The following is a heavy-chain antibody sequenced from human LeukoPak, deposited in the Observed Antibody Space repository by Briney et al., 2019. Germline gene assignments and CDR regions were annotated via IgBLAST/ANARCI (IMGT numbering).Heavy chain of an antibody. CDR2: ISGSGGST. D-gene: IGHD3-22*01. CDR3: ARVRDSSGYYPHTLDY. J-gene: IGHJ4*02. V-gene: IGHV3-23*01. CDR1: GFTFSSYA. Sequence: GGSLRLSCAASGFTFSSYAMSWVRQAPGKGLEWVSAISGSGGSTYYADSVKGRFTISRDNSKNALYLQMNSLRAEDTAVYYCARVRDSSGYYPHTLDYWGQGTLVTVSS.